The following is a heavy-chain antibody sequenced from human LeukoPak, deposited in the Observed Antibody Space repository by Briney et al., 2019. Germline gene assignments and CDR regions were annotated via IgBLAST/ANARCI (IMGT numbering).Heavy chain of an antibody. D-gene: IGHD3-16*02. J-gene: IGHJ4*02. CDR3: ARASLGELSLAFDY. CDR2: IYTSGST. CDR1: GGSISSGSYY. V-gene: IGHV4-61*02. Sequence: SETLSLTCTVSGGSISSGSYYWSWIRQPAGKGLEWIGRIYTSGSTNYNPSLKSRVTISVDTSKNQFSLKLSSVTAADTAVYYCARASLGELSLAFDYWGQGTLVTVSS.